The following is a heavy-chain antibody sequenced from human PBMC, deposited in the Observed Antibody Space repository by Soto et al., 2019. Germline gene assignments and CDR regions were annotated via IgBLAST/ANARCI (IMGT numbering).Heavy chain of an antibody. J-gene: IGHJ5*02. Sequence: GESLKISCQGSGYSFSTFWISWVRQLPGKGLEWMGRIDPSDSYTIYNSAFQGHVTISSDKSISAAYLQWSSLKASDTAMYYCATPTEVHSGSYLNWLYAWGQGTLVTVSS. D-gene: IGHD1-26*01. CDR1: GYSFSTFW. V-gene: IGHV5-10-1*01. CDR3: ATPTEVHSGSYLNWLYA. CDR2: IDPSDSYT.